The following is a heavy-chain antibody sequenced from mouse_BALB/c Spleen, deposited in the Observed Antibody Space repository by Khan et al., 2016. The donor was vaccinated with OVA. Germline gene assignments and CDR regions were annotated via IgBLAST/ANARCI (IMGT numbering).Heavy chain of an antibody. CDR3: ARRGYGHGRGACFAY. D-gene: IGHD2-2*01. V-gene: IGHV2-2*02. J-gene: IGHJ3*01. Sequence: QVQLKQSGPGLVQPSQSLSITCTVSGFSLTSYSVHWVRQSPGKGLEWLGVIWSAGSTDYNAAFISRLTIRKDNSRSQVFFTMNSLQPNDTAIYYCARRGYGHGRGACFAYWGQGTLVTVSA. CDR2: IWSAGST. CDR1: GFSLTSYS.